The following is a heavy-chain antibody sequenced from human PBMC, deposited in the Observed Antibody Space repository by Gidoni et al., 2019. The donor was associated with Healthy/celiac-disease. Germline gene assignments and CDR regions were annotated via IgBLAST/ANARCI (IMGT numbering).Heavy chain of an antibody. CDR3: ARLDTIAARPVDY. V-gene: IGHV4-39*01. J-gene: IGHJ4*02. CDR1: GGSISSSSYY. Sequence: QLQLQESGPGLVKPSATLSLTCTVSGGSISSSSYYWGWIRQPPGKGLEWIGSIYYSGSTYYNPSLKSRVTISVDTSKNQFSLKLSSVTAADTAVYYCARLDTIAARPVDYWGQGTLVTVSS. CDR2: IYYSGST. D-gene: IGHD6-6*01.